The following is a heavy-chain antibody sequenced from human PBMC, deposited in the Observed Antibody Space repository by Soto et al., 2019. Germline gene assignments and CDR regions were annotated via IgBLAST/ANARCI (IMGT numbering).Heavy chain of an antibody. D-gene: IGHD2-21*01. CDR2: MIPILGIA. V-gene: IGHV1-69*02. Sequence: QVQLVQSGAEVKKPGSSVKVSYKASGGTFSSYTISWVRQAPRQGLEWMGRMIPILGIANYAQKFQGRVTITADKSTSTAYMELSSLRSEDTAVYYCASFLFADYYGMDVWGQGTTVTVSS. CDR3: ASFLFADYYGMDV. J-gene: IGHJ6*02. CDR1: GGTFSSYT.